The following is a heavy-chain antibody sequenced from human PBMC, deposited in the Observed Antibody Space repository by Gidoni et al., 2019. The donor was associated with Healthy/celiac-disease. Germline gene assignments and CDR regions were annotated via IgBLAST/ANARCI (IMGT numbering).Heavy chain of an antibody. Sequence: QVQLVQSVAEVQKPGSSVTVSCKASGGTFSSYAISWVRQAPGQGLEWMGGIIPIFGTANYAQKFQGRVTITADESTSTAYMELSSLRSEDTAVYYCASKPPSYSSSWYFDYWGQGTLVTVSS. D-gene: IGHD6-13*01. V-gene: IGHV1-69*01. J-gene: IGHJ4*02. CDR2: IIPIFGTA. CDR3: ASKPPSYSSSWYFDY. CDR1: GGTFSSYA.